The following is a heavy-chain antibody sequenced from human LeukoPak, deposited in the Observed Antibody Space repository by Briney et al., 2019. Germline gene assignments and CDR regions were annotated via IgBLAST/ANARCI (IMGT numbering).Heavy chain of an antibody. Sequence: SETLSLTCTVSGGSISSSSYYWGWIRQPPGKGLEWIGSIYHSGSTYYNPSLKSRVTISVDTSKNQFSLKLSSVTAADTAVYYCARVSGRRSIVGAQGGLIDYWGQGTLVTVSS. D-gene: IGHD1-26*01. CDR2: IYHSGST. J-gene: IGHJ4*02. CDR3: ARVSGRRSIVGAQGGLIDY. CDR1: GGSISSSSYY. V-gene: IGHV4-39*07.